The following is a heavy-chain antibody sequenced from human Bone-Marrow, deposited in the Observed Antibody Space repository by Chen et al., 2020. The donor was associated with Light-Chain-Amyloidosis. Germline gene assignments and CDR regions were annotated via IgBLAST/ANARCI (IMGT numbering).Heavy chain of an antibody. CDR2: INHSGNI. J-gene: IGHJ4*02. V-gene: IGHV4-34*01. D-gene: IGHD3-9*01. Sequence: QVQLQQWGAGLLKPLETLPLTCAVSGGSFNGFYWTWIRQTPGKGLEWIGEINHSGNINSNPSLRSRVSMSVDTSQSQFSLKLTSVTAADTAVYYCARGAGRYFAIWGQGALVTVSS. CDR1: GGSFNGFY. CDR3: ARGAGRYFAI.